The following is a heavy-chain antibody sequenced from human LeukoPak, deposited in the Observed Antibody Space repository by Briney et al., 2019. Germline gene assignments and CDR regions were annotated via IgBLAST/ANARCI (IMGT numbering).Heavy chain of an antibody. J-gene: IGHJ4*02. CDR2: IKEDGSEK. V-gene: IGHV3-7*05. Sequence: PGGSLRLSCIASGFTFSSYWMSWVRQAPGGGLEWVANIKEDGSEKYYVDSVKGRFTISRDNAKISLYLQMNSLRAEDTAVYYCASQFWWAAVAGTTLDYWGQGTQVTVSS. CDR1: GFTFSSYW. CDR3: ASQFWWAAVAGTTLDY. D-gene: IGHD6-19*01.